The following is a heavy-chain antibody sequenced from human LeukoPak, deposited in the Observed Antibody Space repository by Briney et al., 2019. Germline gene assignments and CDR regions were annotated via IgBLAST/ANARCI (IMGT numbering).Heavy chain of an antibody. Sequence: SETLSLTCTVSGGSISSGSYYWSWLRQPAGKGLEWIGRIYTSGSTNYNPSLKSLVTISVDTSKNQFSLKLSPVTAADTAVYYCARAASVTAIYFDYWGQGTLVTGSS. CDR3: ARAASVTAIYFDY. J-gene: IGHJ4*02. V-gene: IGHV4-61*02. CDR1: GGSISSGSYY. CDR2: IYTSGST. D-gene: IGHD2-21*02.